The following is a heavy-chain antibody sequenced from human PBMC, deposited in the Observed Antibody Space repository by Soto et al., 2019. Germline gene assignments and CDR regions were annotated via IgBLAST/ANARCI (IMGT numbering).Heavy chain of an antibody. V-gene: IGHV3-7*01. CDR2: IKQDGSEE. CDR3: ARIAASGRGWDF. D-gene: IGHD5-12*01. J-gene: IGHJ6*02. Sequence: EVQLVESGGGLVQPGGSLRLSCVDSGFTFSSYWMSWVRQAPVKGLEWVGNIKQDGSEENYADYVKGRFTIYRDNAKNSMYLQTNSLRVEDTAVYYCARIAASGRGWDFWGQATT. CDR1: GFTFSSYW.